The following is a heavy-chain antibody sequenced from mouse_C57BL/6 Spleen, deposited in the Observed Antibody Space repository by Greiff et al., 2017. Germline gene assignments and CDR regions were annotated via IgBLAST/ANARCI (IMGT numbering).Heavy chain of an antibody. CDR3: ARRSSYGDYYAMDY. J-gene: IGHJ4*01. V-gene: IGHV5-17*01. Sequence: DVMLVESGGGLVKPGGSLKLSCAASGFTFSDYGMHWVRQAPEKGLEWVAYISSGSSTIYYADTVKGRFTISRDNAKNTLFLQSTSLRSEGTAMYYWARRSSYGDYYAMDYWGQGTSVTVSS. CDR1: GFTFSDYG. CDR2: ISSGSSTI. D-gene: IGHD1-1*01.